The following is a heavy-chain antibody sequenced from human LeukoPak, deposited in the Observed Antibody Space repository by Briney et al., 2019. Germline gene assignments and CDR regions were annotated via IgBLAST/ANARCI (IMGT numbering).Heavy chain of an antibody. Sequence: GGSLRLSCAVSGITLSNYGMSWVRQAPGKGLEWVAGISGSGGRTSYADSVKGRFTISRDSPKNTLYLQMNSLRAEDTAVYFCAKRGVVIRVVLVGFHKEAYYFDSWGQGALDAVSS. CDR1: GITLSNYG. CDR3: AKRGVVIRVVLVGFHKEAYYFDS. J-gene: IGHJ4*02. V-gene: IGHV3-23*01. D-gene: IGHD3-10*01. CDR2: ISGSGGRT.